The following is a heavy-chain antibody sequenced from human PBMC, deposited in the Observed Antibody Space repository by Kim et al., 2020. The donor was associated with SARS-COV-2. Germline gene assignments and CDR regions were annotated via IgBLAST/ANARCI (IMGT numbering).Heavy chain of an antibody. CDR3: ASWVAPGRYYYYGMDV. V-gene: IGHV3-33*01. CDR2: IWYDGSNK. Sequence: GGSLRLSCAASGFTFSSYGMQWVRQAPGKGLEWVAVIWYDGSNKYYADSVKGRFTISRDNSKNTLYLQMNSLRAEDTAVYYCASWVAPGRYYYYGMDVWGQGTTVTVSS. J-gene: IGHJ6*02. CDR1: GFTFSSYG. D-gene: IGHD5-12*01.